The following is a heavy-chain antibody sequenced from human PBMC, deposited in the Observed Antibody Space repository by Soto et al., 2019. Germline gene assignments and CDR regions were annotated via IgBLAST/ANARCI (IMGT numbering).Heavy chain of an antibody. CDR3: ARTKCSGGSCYSWSLDY. D-gene: IGHD2-15*01. CDR1: GGSITTGGYY. CDR2: RYYSEST. V-gene: IGHV4-31*03. J-gene: IGHJ4*02. Sequence: KLSETLSLTCTVSGGSITTGGYYWSWIRQLPGKGLEWIGHRYYSESTYYNPSLKSRVSISLDASKNQFSLKLSFVTAADTAMYYCARTKCSGGSCYSWSLDYWGQGTPVTVSS.